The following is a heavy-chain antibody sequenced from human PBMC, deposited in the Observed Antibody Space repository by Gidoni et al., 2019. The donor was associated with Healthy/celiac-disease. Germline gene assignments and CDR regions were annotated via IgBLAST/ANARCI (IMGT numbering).Heavy chain of an antibody. J-gene: IGHJ3*02. D-gene: IGHD6-13*01. CDR3: ARSRPEAAWQQLVHPDFDI. Sequence: QVQLQESGPGLVKPSETLSLTCTVSGGSISRYYWSWIRQPPGKGLEWIGYIYYSGSTNYNPSLKSRVTISVDTSKNQFSLKLSSVTAADTAVYYCARSRPEAAWQQLVHPDFDIWGQGTMVTVSS. CDR2: IYYSGST. CDR1: GGSISRYY. V-gene: IGHV4-59*01.